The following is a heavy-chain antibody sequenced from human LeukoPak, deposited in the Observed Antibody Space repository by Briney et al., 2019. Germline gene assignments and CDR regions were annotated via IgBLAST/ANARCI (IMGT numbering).Heavy chain of an antibody. CDR2: IRSRGSTI. CDR3: AELGITMIGGV. V-gene: IGHV3-48*03. Sequence: GGSLRLSCAAWGFTFSSYEVNWVREAPGEGREGVSYIRSRGSTIYYADSVKGRFTISRDNAKNSLYLQMTSLRAADPAVYYCAELGITMIGGVWGKGTTVTISS. D-gene: IGHD3-10*02. J-gene: IGHJ6*04. CDR1: GFTFSSYE.